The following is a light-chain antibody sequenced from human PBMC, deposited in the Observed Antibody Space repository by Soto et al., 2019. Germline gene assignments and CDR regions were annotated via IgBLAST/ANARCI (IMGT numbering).Light chain of an antibody. CDR2: EAS. CDR1: AGAVTSGHY. V-gene: IGLV7-46*01. J-gene: IGLJ3*02. CDR3: LLSYSGARV. Sequence: QAVVTQEPSLTVSPGGTVTLTCGSSAGAVTSGHYPYWFQQKPGHAPRTLIFEASNKYSWTPARFSGSLLGGKAALTLSGALLEDEAEYYCLLSYSGARVFGGGTKLTVL.